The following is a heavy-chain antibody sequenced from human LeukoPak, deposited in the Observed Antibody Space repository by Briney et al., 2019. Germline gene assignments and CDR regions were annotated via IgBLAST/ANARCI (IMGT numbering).Heavy chain of an antibody. V-gene: IGHV5-51*01. J-gene: IGHJ3*02. D-gene: IGHD1-26*01. CDR3: ARLSGSYYSAFDI. CDR2: IYPGDSDT. Sequence: GESLKISCKSSGYSFTTYWIGWVRQMPGKGLEWMGIIYPGDSDTRYSPSFQGQVTMSADKSISTAYLQWSSLKASDTAMYYCARLSGSYYSAFDIWGQGTMVTVSS. CDR1: GYSFTTYW.